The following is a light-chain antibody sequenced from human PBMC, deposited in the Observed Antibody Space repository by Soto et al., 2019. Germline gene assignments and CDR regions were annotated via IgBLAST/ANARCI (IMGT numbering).Light chain of an antibody. CDR3: QQYNNWPLT. J-gene: IGKJ4*01. CDR2: GAS. V-gene: IGKV3-15*01. Sequence: EIVMTQSAATLSVSPGERATLSCRASQSVSSNLAWYQQKPGQAPRLLIYGASTRATGIPARFSGSGSGTEVTLTISSLQSEDFAFYYCQQYNNWPLTFGGGTKVEIK. CDR1: QSVSSN.